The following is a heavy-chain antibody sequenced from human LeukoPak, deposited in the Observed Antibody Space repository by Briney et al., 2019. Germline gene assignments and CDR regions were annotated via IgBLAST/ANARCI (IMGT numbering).Heavy chain of an antibody. CDR1: GYTFTGYY. D-gene: IGHD3-10*01. Sequence: ASVKVSCKASGYTFTGYYMHWVRQAPGQGLEWMGWINPNSGGTSYAQKFQGRVTMTRDASITTAYMELSRLRSDDTAVYYCARDRGWTNDAFDFWGQGTMVIVFS. J-gene: IGHJ3*01. CDR3: ARDRGWTNDAFDF. CDR2: INPNSGGT. V-gene: IGHV1-2*02.